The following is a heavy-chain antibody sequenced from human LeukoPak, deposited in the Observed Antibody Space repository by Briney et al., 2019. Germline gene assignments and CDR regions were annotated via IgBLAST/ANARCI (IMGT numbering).Heavy chain of an antibody. CDR2: IYYSGST. Sequence: SETLSLTCTVSGGSISSSSYYWGWIRQPPGKGLGWIGSIYYSGSTYYNPSLKSRVTISVDTSKNQFSPKLSSVTAADTAVYYCARFRVVPDAFDIWGQGTMVTVSS. CDR1: GGSISSSSYY. V-gene: IGHV4-39*01. J-gene: IGHJ3*02. D-gene: IGHD2-2*01. CDR3: ARFRVVPDAFDI.